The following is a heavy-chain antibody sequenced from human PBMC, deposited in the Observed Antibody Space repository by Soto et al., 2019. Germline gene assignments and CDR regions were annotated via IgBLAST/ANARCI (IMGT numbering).Heavy chain of an antibody. CDR1: GGSISSGDYY. CDR2: IYYSGST. V-gene: IGHV4-30-4*01. J-gene: IGHJ5*02. CDR3: ATQPYYVWGSYRLPRSP. Sequence: PSETLSLTCTVSGGSISSGDYYWSWIRQPPGKGLEWIGYIYYSGSTYYNPSLKSRVTISVDTSKNQFSLKLSSVTAADTAVYYCATQPYYVWGSYRLPRSPWGQGTLVTVS. D-gene: IGHD3-16*02.